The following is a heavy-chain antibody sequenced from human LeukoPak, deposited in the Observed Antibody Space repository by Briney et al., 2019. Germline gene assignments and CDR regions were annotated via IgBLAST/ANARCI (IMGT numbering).Heavy chain of an antibody. V-gene: IGHV4-4*07. CDR2: IYSSGSA. D-gene: IGHD1-1*01. J-gene: IGHJ5*02. Sequence: KPSETLSLTCTVSGGSITNYYWSWIRQPAGKGLEWIGRIYSSGSANYNPSLRSRVTLSADTSKNQFSLRLSSVTAADTAVYYCAREFSVNWPNWFDPWGQGTLVTVSS. CDR3: AREFSVNWPNWFDP. CDR1: GGSITNYY.